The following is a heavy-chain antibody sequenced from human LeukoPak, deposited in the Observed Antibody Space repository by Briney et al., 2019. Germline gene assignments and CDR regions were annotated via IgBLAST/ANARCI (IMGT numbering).Heavy chain of an antibody. J-gene: IGHJ4*02. V-gene: IGHV4-59*01. Sequence: PSETLSLTCTVSGRSISSYYWSWIRQPPGKGLEWIGYIYYSGSTNYNPSLKSRVTISVDTSKNQFSLKLSSVTAADTAVYYCARGDDFWSGYYTYYYFDYWGQGTLVTVSS. D-gene: IGHD3-3*01. CDR1: GRSISSYY. CDR3: ARGDDFWSGYYTYYYFDY. CDR2: IYYSGST.